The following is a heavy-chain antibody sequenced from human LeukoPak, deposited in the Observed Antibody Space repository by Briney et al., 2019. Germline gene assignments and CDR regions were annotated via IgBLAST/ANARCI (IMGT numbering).Heavy chain of an antibody. D-gene: IGHD2-15*01. CDR1: GYSFTSYW. V-gene: IGHV5-10-1*01. CDR3: ARHGYCSGGICHLATFDQ. CDR2: IDPSDSYT. Sequence: GESLKISCKGSGYSFTSYWITWVRQMPGKGLEWMGTIDPSDSYTNYSPSFQGHVTISADKSISTAYLQWSSLKASDTAMYFCARHGYCSGGICHLATFDQWGQGALVTVSS. J-gene: IGHJ4*02.